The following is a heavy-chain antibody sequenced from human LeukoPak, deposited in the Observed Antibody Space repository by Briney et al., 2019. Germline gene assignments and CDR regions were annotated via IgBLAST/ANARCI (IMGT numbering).Heavy chain of an antibody. CDR2: ISSSSSYI. J-gene: IGHJ4*02. CDR1: GFSLSGYW. Sequence: KTGGSLRLSCAASGFSLSGYWMTWVRQAPGKGLEWVSSISSSSSYIYYADSVKGRFTISRDNAKNSLYLQMNSLRAEDTAVYYCARSPKQQQEDYWGQGTLVTVSS. V-gene: IGHV3-21*01. CDR3: ARSPKQQQEDY. D-gene: IGHD6-13*01.